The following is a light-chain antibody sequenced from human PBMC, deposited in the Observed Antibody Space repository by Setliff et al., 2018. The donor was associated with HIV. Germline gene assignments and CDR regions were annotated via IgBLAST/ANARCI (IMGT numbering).Light chain of an antibody. CDR1: SSDVGGYNY. J-gene: IGLJ1*01. CDR2: AVN. CDR3: SSYTSSNTYV. V-gene: IGLV2-14*03. Sequence: QSALTQPASVSGSPGQSITISCTGTSSDVGGYNYVSWYQQHPGKAPKVIIYAVNRRPSGISSRFSGSKSGNTASLTISGLQAEDEADYYCSSYTSSNTYVVGTGTKVTVL.